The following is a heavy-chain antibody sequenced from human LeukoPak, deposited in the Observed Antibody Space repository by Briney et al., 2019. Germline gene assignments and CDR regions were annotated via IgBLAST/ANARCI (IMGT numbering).Heavy chain of an antibody. J-gene: IGHJ6*03. Sequence: SETLSLTCTVSGVSIRGDTYYWGWIRQPPGKGLEWIGNYHIGNTYYNPSLESRVTISEDTSKNQFSLRVNSVTAADTAVYYCARLWDSTGLYFYYYMDVWGEGTTVTVSS. CDR2: YHIGNT. D-gene: IGHD6-19*01. CDR1: GVSIRGDTYY. V-gene: IGHV4-39*01. CDR3: ARLWDSTGLYFYYYMDV.